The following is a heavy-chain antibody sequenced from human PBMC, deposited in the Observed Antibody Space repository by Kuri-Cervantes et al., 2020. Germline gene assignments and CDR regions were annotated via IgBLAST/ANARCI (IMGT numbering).Heavy chain of an antibody. V-gene: IGHV4-39*07. Sequence: SETLSLTCTVSGGSISSSSYYWGWIRQPPGKGLEWIGNIYYSGSTYYNPSLKSRVTISVDTSKNQFSLKLTSVTAADTAVYYCARELFGREGYYYYYMDVWGQGTTVTVSS. CDR3: ARELFGREGYYYYYMDV. CDR2: IYYSGST. CDR1: GGSISSSSYY. D-gene: IGHD3-16*01. J-gene: IGHJ6*03.